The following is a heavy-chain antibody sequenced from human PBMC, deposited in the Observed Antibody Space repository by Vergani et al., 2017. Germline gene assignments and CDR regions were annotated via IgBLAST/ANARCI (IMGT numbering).Heavy chain of an antibody. CDR3: ARAYYYDSSGTQEAFDY. D-gene: IGHD3-22*01. CDR1: GGSISSGGYY. J-gene: IGHJ4*02. V-gene: IGHV4-31*03. CDR2: IYYSGST. Sequence: QVQLQESGPGLVKPSQTLSLTCTVSGGSISSGGYYWSWIRQHHGKGLEWIGYIYYSGSTYYNPSLKSRVTISVDTSKNQFSLKLSSVTAADTAVYYCARAYYYDSSGTQEAFDYWGQGTLVTVSS.